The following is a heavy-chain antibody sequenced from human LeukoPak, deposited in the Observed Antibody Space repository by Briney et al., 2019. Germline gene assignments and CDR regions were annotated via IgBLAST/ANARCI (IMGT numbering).Heavy chain of an antibody. D-gene: IGHD2-21*02. Sequence: PGRSLRLSCAASGFTFDDYAMPWVRQAPGKGLEWVSGISWNSGSIGYADSVKGRFTISRDNAKNSLYPQMNSLRAEDTAVYYCARDYLEYCGGDCYDFDYWGQGTLVTVSS. CDR2: ISWNSGSI. CDR3: ARDYLEYCGGDCYDFDY. CDR1: GFTFDDYA. V-gene: IGHV3-9*01. J-gene: IGHJ4*02.